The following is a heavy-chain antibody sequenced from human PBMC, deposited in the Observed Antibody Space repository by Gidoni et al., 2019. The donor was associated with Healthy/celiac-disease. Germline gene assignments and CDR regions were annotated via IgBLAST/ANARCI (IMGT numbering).Heavy chain of an antibody. CDR2: ISYDGSNK. D-gene: IGHD3-3*01. J-gene: IGHJ4*02. CDR3: ARDRPNDDFWSGDAGGRFYFDY. V-gene: IGHV3-30-3*01. Sequence: SSYAMHWVRQAPGKGLEWVAVISYDGSNKYYTDSVKGRFTISRDNSKNTLYLQMNSLRADDTAVYYCARDRPNDDFWSGDAGGRFYFDYGGQGPLVTV. CDR1: SSYA.